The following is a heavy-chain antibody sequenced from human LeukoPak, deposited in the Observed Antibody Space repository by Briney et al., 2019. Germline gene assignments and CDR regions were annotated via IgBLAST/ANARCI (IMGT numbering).Heavy chain of an antibody. Sequence: GGSLRLSCAASGFTFSNAWMNWVRQAPGKGLEWVGRIKSKTDGGTTDYAAPVKGRFTISRDDSKNTLYLQMNSLKTEDTAVYYCTTQYSSGWYVAFDIWGQGTMVTVSS. D-gene: IGHD6-19*01. CDR1: GFTFSNAW. J-gene: IGHJ3*02. CDR2: IKSKTDGGTT. CDR3: TTQYSSGWYVAFDI. V-gene: IGHV3-15*01.